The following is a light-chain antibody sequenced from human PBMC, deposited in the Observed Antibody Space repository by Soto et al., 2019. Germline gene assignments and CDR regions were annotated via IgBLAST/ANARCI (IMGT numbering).Light chain of an antibody. J-gene: IGKJ5*01. CDR3: QQRSNWPPFT. CDR2: DAS. V-gene: IGKV3-11*01. CDR1: QSVINN. Sequence: TQCRATLCLCALDGGLHSSRSNQSVINNFAWYQQKPGQAPRLLISDASNRATDIPARFRGSVFGTDFTLTISRIAPEDFAVYPFQQRSNWPPFTLRQGTGPE.